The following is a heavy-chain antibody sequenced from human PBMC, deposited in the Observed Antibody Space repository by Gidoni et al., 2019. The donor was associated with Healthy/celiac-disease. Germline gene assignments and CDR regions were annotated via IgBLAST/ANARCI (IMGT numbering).Heavy chain of an antibody. CDR3: ARTGYCSSTSCPYYYYYGMDV. J-gene: IGHJ6*02. CDR1: GGTFSSYA. CDR2: IIPVCSTA. D-gene: IGHD2-2*01. Sequence: VQLVQSGAEVKKPGSSVQVSCKASGGTFSSYAISWVRQDAGHGREWMGGIIPVCSTANYAQKFQGRVTITADESTSTAYMELSSLRSEDTAVYYWARTGYCSSTSCPYYYYYGMDVWGQGTTVTVSS. V-gene: IGHV1-69*01.